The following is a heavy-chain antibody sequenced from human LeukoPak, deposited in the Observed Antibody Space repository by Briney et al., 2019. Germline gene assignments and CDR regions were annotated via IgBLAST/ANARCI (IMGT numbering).Heavy chain of an antibody. J-gene: IGHJ3*02. D-gene: IGHD2-2*02. Sequence: GASVRVSCKVSGYTLTELSMHWVRQAPGKGLEWMGGFDPEDGETIYAQKFQGRVTMTEDTSTDTAYMELSSLRSEDTAVYYCARGIIVVVPAAILERLSDDAFDIWGQGTMVTVSS. V-gene: IGHV1-24*01. CDR2: FDPEDGET. CDR3: ARGIIVVVPAAILERLSDDAFDI. CDR1: GYTLTELS.